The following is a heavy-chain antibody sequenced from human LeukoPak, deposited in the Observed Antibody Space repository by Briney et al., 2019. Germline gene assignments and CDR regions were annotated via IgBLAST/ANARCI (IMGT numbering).Heavy chain of an antibody. CDR2: INHSGST. CDR3: ARQFGSYSSSWSRGWYVDV. J-gene: IGHJ6*04. V-gene: IGHV4-34*01. CDR1: GGSFSGYY. D-gene: IGHD6-13*01. Sequence: PSETLSLTCAVYGGSFSGYYWSWIRQPPGKGLEWIGEINHSGSTNYNPSLKSRVTISVDTSKNQFSLKLSSVTAADTAVYYCARQFGSYSSSWSRGWYVDVWGKGTTVTVSS.